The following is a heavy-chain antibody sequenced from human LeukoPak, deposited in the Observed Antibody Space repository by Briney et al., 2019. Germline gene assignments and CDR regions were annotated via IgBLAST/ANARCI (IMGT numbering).Heavy chain of an antibody. CDR3: AKDIVVVVAATH. CDR1: GFTFSSYG. CDR2: ISYDGSNK. D-gene: IGHD2-15*01. V-gene: IGHV3-30*18. J-gene: IGHJ4*02. Sequence: PGGSLRLSCAASGFTFSSYGMRWVRQAPGKGLEWVAVISYDGSNKYYADSVKGRFTISRDNSKNTLYLQMNSLRAEDTAVYYCAKDIVVVVAATHWGQGTLVTVSS.